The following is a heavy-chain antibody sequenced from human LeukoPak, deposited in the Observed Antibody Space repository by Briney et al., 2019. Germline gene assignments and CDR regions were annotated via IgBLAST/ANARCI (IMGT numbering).Heavy chain of an antibody. J-gene: IGHJ4*02. CDR3: VRDLSGWYDY. Sequence: PGGSLRLSCAASGFTFSSYEMNWVRQAPGKGLEWVSYISSSGTTIYYADSVKGRFTISKDNAKNSLYLQMNSLRAEDTAVYYCVRDLSGWYDYWGQGTLVTVSS. CDR2: ISSSGTTI. V-gene: IGHV3-48*03. CDR1: GFTFSSYE. D-gene: IGHD6-19*01.